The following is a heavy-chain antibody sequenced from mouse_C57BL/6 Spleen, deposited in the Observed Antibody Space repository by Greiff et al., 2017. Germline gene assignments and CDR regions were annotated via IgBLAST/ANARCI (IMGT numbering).Heavy chain of an antibody. Sequence: EVKLMESGGGLVKPGASLKLSCAASGFTFSDYGMHWVRQAPEKGLEWVAYISSGSSTNYYADTVKGRFTIARDNAKNTLFLQMTSLRSEDTAMYYCARKETGYAMDYWGQGTSVTVSS. CDR2: ISSGSSTN. CDR1: GFTFSDYG. V-gene: IGHV5-17*01. J-gene: IGHJ4*01. D-gene: IGHD4-1*01. CDR3: ARKETGYAMDY.